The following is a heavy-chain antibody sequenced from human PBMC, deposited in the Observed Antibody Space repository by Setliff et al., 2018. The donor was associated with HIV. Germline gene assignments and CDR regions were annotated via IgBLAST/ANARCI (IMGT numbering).Heavy chain of an antibody. Sequence: KPSETLSLTCTVSGGSISSRTYYWGCIRQPPGKGLEWIGSIYYSGTTYYNPSPKSRVTISIDTSKNQFSLNLRSVTAAATAVYYCVKHFWTDYCDWRDTGAFDVWGQGTTVTVSS. V-gene: IGHV4-39*01. D-gene: IGHD3-22*01. CDR2: IYYSGTT. CDR1: GGSISSRTYY. CDR3: VKHFWTDYCDWRDTGAFDV. J-gene: IGHJ3*01.